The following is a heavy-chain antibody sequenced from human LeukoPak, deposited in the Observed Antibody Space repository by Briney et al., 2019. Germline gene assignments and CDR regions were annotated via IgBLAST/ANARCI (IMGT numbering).Heavy chain of an antibody. CDR1: GFTFSSYA. J-gene: IGHJ4*02. D-gene: IGHD3-22*01. V-gene: IGHV3-23*01. CDR2: ISVSDGST. CDR3: AKVQTQAPYYYDSSGYHADY. Sequence: GGSLRLSCAASGFTFSSYAMSWVRQAPGKGLEWVSAISVSDGSTYYADSVKGRFTISRDNSKNTLYLQMNSLRAEDTAVYYCAKVQTQAPYYYDSSGYHADYWGQGTLVTVSS.